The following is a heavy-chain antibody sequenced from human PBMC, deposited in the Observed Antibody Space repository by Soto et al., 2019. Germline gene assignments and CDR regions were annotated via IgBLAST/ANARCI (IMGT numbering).Heavy chain of an antibody. CDR2: ISAYNGNT. CDR3: ARDAQGVCLHY. CDR1: GYTFTSYG. Sequence: QVQLVQSGAEVKKPGASVKVSCKASGYTFTSYGISWVRQAPGQGLEWMRWISAYNGNTNYAQKLQGRVTMTRDTSTSTAYMELRSLSSDDTAVYYCARDAQGVCLHYWGQGTLVTVSS. D-gene: IGHD2-8*01. V-gene: IGHV1-18*01. J-gene: IGHJ4*02.